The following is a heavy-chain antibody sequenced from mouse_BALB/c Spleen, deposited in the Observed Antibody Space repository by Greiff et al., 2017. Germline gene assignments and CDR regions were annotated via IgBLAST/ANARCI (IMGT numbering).Heavy chain of an antibody. CDR2: INSNGGST. CDR1: GFTFSSYG. CDR3: ARDGRRYFDV. Sequence: EVQLVESGGGLVQPGGSLKLSCAASGFTFSSYGMSWVRQTPDKRLELVATINSNGGSTYYPDSVKGRFTISRDNAKNTLYLQMSSLKSEDTAMYYCARDGRRYFDVWGAGTTVTVSS. J-gene: IGHJ1*01. V-gene: IGHV5-6-3*01.